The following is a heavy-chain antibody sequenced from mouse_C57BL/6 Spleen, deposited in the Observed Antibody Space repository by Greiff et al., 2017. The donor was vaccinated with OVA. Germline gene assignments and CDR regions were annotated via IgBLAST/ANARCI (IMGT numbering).Heavy chain of an antibody. CDR3: ARSTGTPAWFAY. J-gene: IGHJ3*01. V-gene: IGHV5-6*01. CDR1: GFTFSSYG. D-gene: IGHD4-1*02. CDR2: ISSGGSYT. Sequence: EVNLVESGGDLVKPGGSLKLSCAASGFTFSSYGMSWVRQTPDKRLEWVATISSGGSYTYYPDSVKGRFTISRDNAKNTLYLQMSSLKSEDTAMYYCARSTGTPAWFAYWGQGTLVTVSA.